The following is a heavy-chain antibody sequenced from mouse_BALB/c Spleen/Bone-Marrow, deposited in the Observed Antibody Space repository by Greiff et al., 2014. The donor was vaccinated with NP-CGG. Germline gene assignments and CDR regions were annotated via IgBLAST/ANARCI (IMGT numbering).Heavy chain of an antibody. CDR2: INPSTGYT. J-gene: IGHJ3*01. D-gene: IGHD2-4*01. CDR1: GYTLTSYW. Sequence: QVQLQQSGAELAKPGASVKMSCKASGYTLTSYWMQWVKQRPGQGLEWIGYINPSTGYTEYNQKFKDKATLTADKSSSTAYMQLSSLTSEDSAVYYCARYSYDDYDGFAYWGQGTLVTVSA. V-gene: IGHV1-7*01. CDR3: ARYSYDDYDGFAY.